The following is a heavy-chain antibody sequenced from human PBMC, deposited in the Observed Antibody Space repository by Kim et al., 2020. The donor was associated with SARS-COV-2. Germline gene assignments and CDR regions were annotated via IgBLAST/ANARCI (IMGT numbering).Heavy chain of an antibody. D-gene: IGHD2-2*01. V-gene: IGHV3-64D*06. CDR1: GFTFSSYA. J-gene: IGHJ3*02. CDR2: ISSNGGST. Sequence: GGSLRLSCSASGFTFSSYAMHWVRQAPGKGLEYVSAISSNGGSTYYADSVKGRFTISRDNSKNTLYLQMSSLRAEDTAVYYCVKLSYCSSTSCYGVHDAFDIWGQGTMVTVSS. CDR3: VKLSYCSSTSCYGVHDAFDI.